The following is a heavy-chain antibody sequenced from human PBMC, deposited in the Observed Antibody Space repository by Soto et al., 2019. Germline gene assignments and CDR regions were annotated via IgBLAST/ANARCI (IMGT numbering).Heavy chain of an antibody. J-gene: IGHJ6*03. CDR2: INAGNGNT. V-gene: IGHV1-3*01. Sequence: QVQLVQSGAEVKKPGASVKVSCKASGYTFTSYAMHWVRQAPGXXXEWMGWINAGNGNTKYSQKFQGRVTITRDTSASTAYMELSSLRSEDTAVYYCARGSTAAAAYYYYYYMDVWGKGTTVTVSS. CDR1: GYTFTSYA. CDR3: ARGSTAAAAYYYYYYMDV. D-gene: IGHD6-13*01.